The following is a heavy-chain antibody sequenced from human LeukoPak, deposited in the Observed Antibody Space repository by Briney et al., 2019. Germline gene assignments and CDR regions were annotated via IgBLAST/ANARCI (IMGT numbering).Heavy chain of an antibody. CDR3: AKGFTYGSSYVDS. CDR2: IWYDGSNK. Sequence: GGSLRLSCAASGFTFSSSGMHWVRQAPGKGLEWVAFIWYDGSNKYSADSVKGRFTISRDNSKNTLYLQMNSLRAEDTALYYCAKGFTYGSSYVDSWGQGTLVTVSS. J-gene: IGHJ4*02. CDR1: GFTFSSSG. D-gene: IGHD3-10*01. V-gene: IGHV3-30*02.